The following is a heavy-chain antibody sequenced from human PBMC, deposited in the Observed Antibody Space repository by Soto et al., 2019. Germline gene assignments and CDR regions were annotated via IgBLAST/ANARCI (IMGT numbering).Heavy chain of an antibody. CDR2: ISSTTNYI. Sequence: GGSLRLSCAASGFTFTRYSMNWVRQAPGKGLEWVSSISSTTNYIYYADSMKGRFTVSRDNAKNSVYLDMNSLGAEDTAVYYCARESEDLTSNFDYWGQGTLVTVSS. J-gene: IGHJ4*02. CDR1: GFTFTRYS. CDR3: ARESEDLTSNFDY. V-gene: IGHV3-21*01.